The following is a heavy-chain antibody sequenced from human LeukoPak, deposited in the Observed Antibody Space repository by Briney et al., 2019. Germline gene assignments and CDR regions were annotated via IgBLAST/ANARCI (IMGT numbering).Heavy chain of an antibody. CDR1: GYTFTSYG. V-gene: IGHV1-46*01. CDR2: INPSGDST. CDR3: AKLATSDTGETY. J-gene: IGHJ4*02. Sequence: ASVKVSCKASGYTFTSYGISWVRQAPGQGLEWMGVINPSGDSTTYAQNVQGRVTMTRDTSTSTVYMELRSLRSEDTAIYYCAKLATSDTGETYWGQGTLVTVSS. D-gene: IGHD3-16*01.